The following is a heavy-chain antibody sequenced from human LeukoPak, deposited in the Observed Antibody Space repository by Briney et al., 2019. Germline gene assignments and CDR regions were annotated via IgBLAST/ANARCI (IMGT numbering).Heavy chain of an antibody. J-gene: IGHJ6*02. V-gene: IGHV4-59*01. D-gene: IGHD1-26*01. CDR3: ARGRSNHYGMDV. CDR2: IYYNGNT. Sequence: PSETLSLTCTVSGGSISSYYWSWIRRPPGKGLEWIGYIYYNGNTNYSPSLKSRVTMSVDTSKNLFSLKVSSVTAADTAVYYCARGRSNHYGMDVWGQGTTVTVSS. CDR1: GGSISSYY.